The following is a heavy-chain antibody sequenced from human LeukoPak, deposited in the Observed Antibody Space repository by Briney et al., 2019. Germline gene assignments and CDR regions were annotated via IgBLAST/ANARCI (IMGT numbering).Heavy chain of an antibody. CDR3: AKRALGYCTATSCTYAMDV. CDR1: GFTFTTYA. J-gene: IGHJ6*02. CDR2: ISGSVATT. Sequence: GGSLRLSCAASGFTFTTYAMNWVRQAPGKGLEWVSVISGSVATTYYADSVKGRFTISRDNSKSTVYLQMNSLRAGDTAVYYCAKRALGYCTATSCTYAMDVWGQGTTVAVSS. V-gene: IGHV3-23*01. D-gene: IGHD2-8*02.